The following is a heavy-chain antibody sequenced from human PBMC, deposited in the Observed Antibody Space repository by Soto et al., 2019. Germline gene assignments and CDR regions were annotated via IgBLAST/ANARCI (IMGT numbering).Heavy chain of an antibody. Sequence: GGSLRLSCAASGFTFSNAWINRVRQTPGRGLEWVGRVKSKNDGGTTDFAAPVKGRFAISRDDSKNMVYLEMNSLQTEDTAMYYCTKDSYITTITVRFDYWRHGTLVTVSS. V-gene: IGHV3-15*07. CDR3: TKDSYITTITVRFDY. D-gene: IGHD3-22*01. CDR2: VKSKNDGGTT. J-gene: IGHJ4*01. CDR1: GFTFSNAW.